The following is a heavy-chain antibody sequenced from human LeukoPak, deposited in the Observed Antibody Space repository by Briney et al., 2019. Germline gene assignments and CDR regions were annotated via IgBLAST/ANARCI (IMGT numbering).Heavy chain of an antibody. CDR2: IYYSGST. CDR1: GGSISSYY. CDR3: ARVGSSGYYFDY. V-gene: IGHV4-59*01. Sequence: SETLSLTCTVSGGSISSYYWSWIRQPPGKGLEWIGYIYYSGSTNYNPSPKSRVTISVNTSKNQFSLKLSSVTAADTAVYYCARVGSSGYYFDYWGQGTLVTVSS. J-gene: IGHJ4*02. D-gene: IGHD3-22*01.